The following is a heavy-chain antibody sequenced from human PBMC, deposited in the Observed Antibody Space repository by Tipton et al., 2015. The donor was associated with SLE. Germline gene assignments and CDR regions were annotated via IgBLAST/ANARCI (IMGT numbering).Heavy chain of an antibody. Sequence: GLVKPSETLSLTCTVSGGSISSYYWTWIRQPPGKGLEWIGEVNHSGSTNYNPSLKSRVTISVDTSKNQFSLKLSSVTAADTAVYYCARGELVGATSYWGQGTLVTVSS. CDR3: ARGELVGATSY. D-gene: IGHD1-26*01. V-gene: IGHV4-34*01. CDR1: GGSISSYY. CDR2: VNHSGST. J-gene: IGHJ4*02.